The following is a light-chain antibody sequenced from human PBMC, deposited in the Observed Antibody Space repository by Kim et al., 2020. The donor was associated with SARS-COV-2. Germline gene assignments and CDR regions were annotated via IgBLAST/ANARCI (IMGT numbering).Light chain of an antibody. CDR3: QQNGSSPWT. CDR2: NIS. CDR1: QSVSSSY. V-gene: IGKV3D-20*01. Sequence: EIVLTQSPATLSLSPGEGATLSCGASQSVSSSYLAWCQQKPGLAPRLLIYNISNMATGIPDRFSGSGSGTDFTLTISRLEPVDVAVYYCQQNGSSPWTLGQGTKG. J-gene: IGKJ1*01.